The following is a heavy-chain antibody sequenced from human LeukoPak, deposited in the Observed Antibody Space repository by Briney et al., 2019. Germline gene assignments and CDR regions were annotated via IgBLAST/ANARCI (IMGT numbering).Heavy chain of an antibody. CDR2: ISGSGGST. Sequence: GGSLRLSCAASGFTFSSYAVSWVRQAPGKGLEWVSAISGSGGSTYYADSVKGRFTVSRDNSKNTLYLQMNSLRAEDTAVYYCAKDPSMIPNWFDPWGQGTLVTVSS. J-gene: IGHJ5*02. CDR1: GFTFSSYA. CDR3: AKDPSMIPNWFDP. V-gene: IGHV3-23*01. D-gene: IGHD3-16*01.